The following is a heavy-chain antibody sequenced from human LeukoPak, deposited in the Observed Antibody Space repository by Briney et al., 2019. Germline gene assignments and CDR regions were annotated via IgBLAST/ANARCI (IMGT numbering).Heavy chain of an antibody. D-gene: IGHD6-13*01. CDR3: AKDSRLSSSWYGDLGY. CDR1: GFTFSSYA. Sequence: GGSLRLSCAASGFTFSSYAMSWVRQAPGKGLEWVSAISVGGSRAYYAESVKGRFTISRDNSKNTLYLQMNSLRAEDTAVYYCAKDSRLSSSWYGDLGYWGQGTLVTVSS. V-gene: IGHV3-23*01. CDR2: ISVGGSRA. J-gene: IGHJ4*02.